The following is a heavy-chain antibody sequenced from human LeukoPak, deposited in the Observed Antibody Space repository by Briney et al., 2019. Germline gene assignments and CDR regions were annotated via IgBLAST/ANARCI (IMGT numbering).Heavy chain of an antibody. D-gene: IGHD3-3*01. CDR1: GYTFTGYY. V-gene: IGHV1-2*04. CDR3: ARSPHIGLEGLYYFDY. J-gene: IGHJ4*02. Sequence: ASVKVSCKASGYTFTGYYMHWVRQAPGQGLEWMGWINPNSGGTNYAQKFQGWVTMTRDTSISTAYMELSRLRSDDTAVYYRARSPHIGLEGLYYFDYGGKGTLVTVSS. CDR2: INPNSGGT.